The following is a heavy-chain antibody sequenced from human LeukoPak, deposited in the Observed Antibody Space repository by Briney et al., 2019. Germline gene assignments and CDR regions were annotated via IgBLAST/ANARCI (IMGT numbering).Heavy chain of an antibody. J-gene: IGHJ4*02. CDR1: GGSIIGYY. CDR3: ARSRVWSDYWGYFDY. Sequence: SETLSLTCTVSGGSIIGYYWNWIRQPPGKGLDWIGYIYHSGSTNYNPSLKSRVTISVDTSKTQISLKPRAVTAADTAVYYCARSRVWSDYWGYFDYWGQGTLVTVSS. CDR2: IYHSGST. V-gene: IGHV4-59*01. D-gene: IGHD3-3*01.